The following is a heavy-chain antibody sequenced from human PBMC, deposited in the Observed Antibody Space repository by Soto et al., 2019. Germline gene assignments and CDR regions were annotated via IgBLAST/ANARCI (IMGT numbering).Heavy chain of an antibody. Sequence: EVQLVESGGGLVQPGRSLRLSCAASGFTFDDYAMHWDRQAPGKGLEWVSGISWNSGNIDYSDSGKGSFTISRRNAKNSLYLQMNSLRNEATPLYYCAKARGAYVWLDDYCGQGTLVTVSS. CDR2: ISWNSGNI. CDR1: GFTFDDYA. CDR3: AKARGAYVWLDDY. V-gene: IGHV3-9*01. J-gene: IGHJ4*02. D-gene: IGHD3-16*01.